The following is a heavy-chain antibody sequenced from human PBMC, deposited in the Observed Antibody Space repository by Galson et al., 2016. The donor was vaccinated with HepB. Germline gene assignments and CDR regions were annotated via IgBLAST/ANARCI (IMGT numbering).Heavy chain of an antibody. CDR3: AHRLVTGYDAFDV. Sequence: PALVNPTQTLTLTCTFSGFSLQDNGVGVGWIRQPPGKALEWLGLIHWDDDKRYTPSLFPRLTITKGSSKNQVVLTLTNVAPVDSATYYCAHRLVTGYDAFDVWGPGTLVTVSS. J-gene: IGHJ3*01. V-gene: IGHV2-5*02. CDR1: GFSLQDNGVG. D-gene: IGHD3-9*01. CDR2: IHWDDDK.